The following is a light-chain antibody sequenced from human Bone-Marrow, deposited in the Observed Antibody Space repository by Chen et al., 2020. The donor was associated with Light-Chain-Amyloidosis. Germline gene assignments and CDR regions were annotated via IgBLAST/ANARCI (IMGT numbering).Light chain of an antibody. CDR3: MQKIQLPIT. CDR2: EVS. J-gene: IGKJ4*01. V-gene: IGKV2D-29*02. Sequence: DIVMTQTPVSLSVTTGQPASISCKSSQSLLHSDGKTYLYWYLHKPGQSQQPLISEVSNRFSGVPDRFSGSGSGRDFTLTISRVEAEDVGVYYCMQKIQLPITLGGGTKVDIK. CDR1: QSLLHSDGKTY.